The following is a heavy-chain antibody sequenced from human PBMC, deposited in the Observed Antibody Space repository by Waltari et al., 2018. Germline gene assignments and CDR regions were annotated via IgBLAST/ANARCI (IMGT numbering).Heavy chain of an antibody. D-gene: IGHD3-9*01. V-gene: IGHV4-34*01. CDR1: GGSFSGYY. CDR3: ARGLAYSETTGYFPY. CDR2: INHFGSA. Sequence: QVQLQEWGAGLLKPSETLSLTCAVYGGSFSGYYWSWIRQPPGKGLEWIGEINHFGSANYKLSLKSRVTLSVDTSKNQFSLSLRSVTAADTAVYYCARGLAYSETTGYFPYWGQGALVTVSS. J-gene: IGHJ4*02.